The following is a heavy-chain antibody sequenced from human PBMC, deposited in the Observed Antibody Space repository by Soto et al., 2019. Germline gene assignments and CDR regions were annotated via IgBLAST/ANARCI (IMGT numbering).Heavy chain of an antibody. V-gene: IGHV1-18*01. Sequence: QVKLVQSGAEVKKPGASVKVSCKASGYTFTSYGISWVRQAPGQGLEWMGWISAYNGNTNYAQKLQGRVTMTTDTPTSTAYMELRSLRSDDTSVYYCAGTYYYDSGRPCYYFAYWGQGNLVTVSS. J-gene: IGHJ4*02. D-gene: IGHD3-10*01. CDR1: GYTFTSYG. CDR3: AGTYYYDSGRPCYYFAY. CDR2: ISAYNGNT.